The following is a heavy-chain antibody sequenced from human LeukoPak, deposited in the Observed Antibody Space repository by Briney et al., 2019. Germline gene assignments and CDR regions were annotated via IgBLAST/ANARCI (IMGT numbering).Heavy chain of an antibody. CDR2: MNPNSGNT. J-gene: IGHJ3*01. CDR3: AREGLDV. CDR1: GYTFITYD. V-gene: IGHV1-8*03. Sequence: GASVKVSCKPSGYTFITYDINWVRQATGQGLEWMAYMNPNSGNTGYAQTFQGRVTITWNTSINTAYMELSSLRSDDTAPYYCAREGLDVWGQGAVVTVSS.